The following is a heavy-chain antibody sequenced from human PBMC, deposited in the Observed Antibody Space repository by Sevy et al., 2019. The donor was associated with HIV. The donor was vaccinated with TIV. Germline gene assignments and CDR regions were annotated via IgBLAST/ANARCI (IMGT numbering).Heavy chain of an antibody. J-gene: IGHJ6*02. Sequence: GGSLRLSCAASGFTFSTYGMHWVRQAPGRGLEWVAFMLFDGTIKYHTDSVKGRFTISRDNSKNTLYLQMNSLKTEDTAVYFCAKVLHIVVVPAAIDYYYGMDVWGQGTTVTVSS. CDR2: MLFDGTIK. CDR1: GFTFSTYG. CDR3: AKVLHIVVVPAAIDYYYGMDV. V-gene: IGHV3-30*02. D-gene: IGHD2-2*01.